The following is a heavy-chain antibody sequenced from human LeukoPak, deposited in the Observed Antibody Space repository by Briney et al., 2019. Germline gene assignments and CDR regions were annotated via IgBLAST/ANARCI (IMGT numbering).Heavy chain of an antibody. V-gene: IGHV3-21*04. CDR3: AEGGCGYTFDH. CDR2: ISSTSHYI. Sequence: GGSLRLSCAASGFTFSSYSMNWVRQAPGKGLEWVSSISSTSHYIYYADSLKGRFTISRDNSKNTLFLQMNSLRAEDTAVYYCAEGGCGYTFDHWGQGTLVTVSS. D-gene: IGHD1-1*01. CDR1: GFTFSSYS. J-gene: IGHJ4*02.